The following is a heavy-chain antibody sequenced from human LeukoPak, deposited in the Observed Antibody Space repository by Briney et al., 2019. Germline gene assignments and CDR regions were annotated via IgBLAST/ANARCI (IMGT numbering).Heavy chain of an antibody. J-gene: IGHJ4*02. Sequence: GGSLRLSCAASGFTFSTYAMSWVRQAPGKGLEWVSAISGGGGTTYYADSVKGRFAISRANSKNTLYLQMNSLRAEDTALYYCAKHPYNWDYFDEFWGQGTLVTVSS. D-gene: IGHD1-7*01. CDR2: ISGGGGTT. V-gene: IGHV3-23*01. CDR3: AKHPYNWDYFDEF. CDR1: GFTFSTYA.